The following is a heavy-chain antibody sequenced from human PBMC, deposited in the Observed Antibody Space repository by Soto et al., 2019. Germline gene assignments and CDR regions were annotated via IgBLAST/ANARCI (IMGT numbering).Heavy chain of an antibody. CDR3: ARGDSSSWIFDY. CDR1: GGTFSSYA. D-gene: IGHD6-13*01. CDR2: IIPIFGTA. J-gene: IGHJ4*02. V-gene: IGHV1-69*01. Sequence: QVRLVQSRAEVKKPGSSVKVSCKASGGTFSSYAISWVRQAPGQGLEWMGGIIPIFGTANYAQNFQGRVTITADEFIYTSYMELSSLRSEDTAVYYCARGDSSSWIFDYWGQGTLVIVSS.